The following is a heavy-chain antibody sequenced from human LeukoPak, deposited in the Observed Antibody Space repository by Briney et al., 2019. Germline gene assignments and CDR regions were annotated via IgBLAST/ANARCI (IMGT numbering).Heavy chain of an antibody. D-gene: IGHD2-2*01. CDR1: GFTFRTYV. Sequence: GGSLRLSCAASGFTFRTYVMTCVRQALGGGLGWVSRISSSGGTTYYTDSVKGRFTISRDNAKNTLHLQMSSLRAEDTAVYYCVKDRCDGTTCPEVWGQGTLVTVSS. CDR2: ISSSGGTT. V-gene: IGHV3-23*01. CDR3: VKDRCDGTTCPEV. J-gene: IGHJ4*02.